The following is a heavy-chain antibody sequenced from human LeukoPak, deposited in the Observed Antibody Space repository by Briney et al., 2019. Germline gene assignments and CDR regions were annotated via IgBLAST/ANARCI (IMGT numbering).Heavy chain of an antibody. CDR1: GINVSSNY. D-gene: IGHD6-13*01. CDR2: IYGGYDA. J-gene: IGHJ4*02. CDR3: VTSTGQQFIPYDY. Sequence: GGSLRPYCAAPGINVSSNYVTWSRQAPGKGLQCVQLIYGGYDAYYAESVRGRFMISRDNLKNTLFLQMNSLRVEDTAVYYCVTSTGQQFIPYDYWGQGTHVTVSS. V-gene: IGHV3-66*02.